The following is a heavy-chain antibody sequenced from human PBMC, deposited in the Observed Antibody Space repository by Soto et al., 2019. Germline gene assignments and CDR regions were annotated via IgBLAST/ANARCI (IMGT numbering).Heavy chain of an antibody. CDR2: ISDSGST. CDR1: GGSISSYY. V-gene: IGHV4-59*08. D-gene: IGHD2-15*01. Sequence: SETLSLTCSVSGGSISSYYWSWIRQPPGKGLEWIGYISDSGSTKYSPSLKSRVTISGDTSKNQISLKLSSVTAADTAVFYCARIGLVIAGSYYFDYWGLGTLVTVSS. J-gene: IGHJ4*02. CDR3: ARIGLVIAGSYYFDY.